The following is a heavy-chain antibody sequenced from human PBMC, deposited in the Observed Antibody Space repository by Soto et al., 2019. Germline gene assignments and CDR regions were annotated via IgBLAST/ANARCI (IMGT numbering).Heavy chain of an antibody. CDR2: IKQDGSEK. CDR1: GFTFSSYW. J-gene: IGHJ6*03. V-gene: IGHV3-7*01. D-gene: IGHD3-3*01. Sequence: QLGGSLRLSCAASGFTFSSYWMSWVRQAPGKGLEWVANIKQDGSEKNYVDCVKGRFTISRDNAKNSLYLQMNSLRAEDTAVYYCARAPPGFLEWFTMDVWGKGTTVTVSS. CDR3: ARAPPGFLEWFTMDV.